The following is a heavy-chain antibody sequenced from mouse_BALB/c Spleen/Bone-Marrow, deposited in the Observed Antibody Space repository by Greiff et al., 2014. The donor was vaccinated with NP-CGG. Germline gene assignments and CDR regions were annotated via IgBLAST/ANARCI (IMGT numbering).Heavy chain of an antibody. J-gene: IGHJ2*01. V-gene: IGHV3-5*02. CDR2: IYYSGTI. CDR3: ARYLGAYFDY. D-gene: IGHD1-1*01. CDR1: GISITTGNYR. Sequence: ESGSGLVKPSQTVSLTCTVTGISITTGNYRWSWIRQFPGKKMEWIGYIYYSGTITYNPSLTSRTTITRDTSKNQFFLEMNSLTAEDTATYYCARYLGAYFDYWGQGTTLTVSS.